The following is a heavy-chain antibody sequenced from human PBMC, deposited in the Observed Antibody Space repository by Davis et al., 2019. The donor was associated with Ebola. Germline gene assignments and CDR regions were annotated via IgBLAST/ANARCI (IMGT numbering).Heavy chain of an antibody. CDR3: ARRGGSYYDSSGYSFDY. D-gene: IGHD3-22*01. Sequence: GESLKISCKGSGYSFTSYWIGWVRQMPGKGLEWMGIIYPGDSDTRYSPSFQGQVTISADKSISTAYLQWSSLKASDTAMYYCARRGGSYYDSSGYSFDYWGQGTLVTVSS. CDR1: GYSFTSYW. CDR2: IYPGDSDT. J-gene: IGHJ4*02. V-gene: IGHV5-51*01.